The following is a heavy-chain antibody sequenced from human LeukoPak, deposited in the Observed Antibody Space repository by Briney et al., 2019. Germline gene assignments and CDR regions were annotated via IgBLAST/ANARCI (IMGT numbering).Heavy chain of an antibody. D-gene: IGHD2-8*01. Sequence: GGSLRLSCAASGFTFSDYWMSWVRQAPGKGLEWVANIKQDGSEKYYVDSVKGRFTISRDNAKNSLYLQMNSLRAEDTAVYYCAKGPNRIDYWGQGTLVTVSS. J-gene: IGHJ4*02. CDR3: AKGPNRIDY. V-gene: IGHV3-7*01. CDR2: IKQDGSEK. CDR1: GFTFSDYW.